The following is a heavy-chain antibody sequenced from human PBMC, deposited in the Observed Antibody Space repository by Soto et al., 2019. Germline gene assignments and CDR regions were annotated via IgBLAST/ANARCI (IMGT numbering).Heavy chain of an antibody. J-gene: IGHJ5*02. V-gene: IGHV3-30-3*01. CDR1: GFTFSSYA. CDR3: ARVPDRGSGYYTGWFEP. Sequence: QVQLVESGGGVVQPGRSLRLSCAASGFTFSSYAMHWVRQAPGKGLEWVAVISYDGSNKYYADSVKGRFTISRDNSKNTLYLQMNSLRAEDTAVYYCARVPDRGSGYYTGWFEPWGQGTLVTVSS. CDR2: ISYDGSNK. D-gene: IGHD3-3*01.